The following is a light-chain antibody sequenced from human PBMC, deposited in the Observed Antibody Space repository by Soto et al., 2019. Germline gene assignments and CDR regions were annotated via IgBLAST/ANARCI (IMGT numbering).Light chain of an antibody. CDR2: TVS. CDR3: TPRIEFPLT. Sequence: DIVMTQTPLSLPVTPGEPASISCRSSQSLLDSDDGNTYLDWYLQKPGQSPQLLIYTVSYRASGVPDRFSGSGSGTDFTLKISRVEAEDVGVYYCTPRIEFPLTLGGGTKVDIK. J-gene: IGKJ4*01. CDR1: QSLLDSDDGNTY. V-gene: IGKV2-40*01.